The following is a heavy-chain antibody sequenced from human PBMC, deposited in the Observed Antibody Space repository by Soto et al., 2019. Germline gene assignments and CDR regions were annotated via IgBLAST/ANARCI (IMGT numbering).Heavy chain of an antibody. V-gene: IGHV4-31*03. D-gene: IGHD5-18*01. Sequence: KPSETLSLTCTVSGGSIISGGYYWSWIRQYPGKGLEWIGYIYYSGSTYYNPSLKSRVTISVDTSKNQFSLKLSSVTAADTAVYYCARVPRGRGYSYGQFDYWGQGTLVTVSS. J-gene: IGHJ4*02. CDR1: GGSIISGGYY. CDR2: IYYSGST. CDR3: ARVPRGRGYSYGQFDY.